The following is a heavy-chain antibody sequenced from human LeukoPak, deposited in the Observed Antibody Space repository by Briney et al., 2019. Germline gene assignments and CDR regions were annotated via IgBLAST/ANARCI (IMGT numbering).Heavy chain of an antibody. V-gene: IGHV3-21*01. CDR1: GFTFSSYS. Sequence: PGGSLRLSCAASGFTFSSYSMNWVRQAPGKGLEWVSSISSSSSYIYYADSVKGRFTISRDNAKNSLYLQVNSLRAEDTAVYYCARELVGIADYWGQGTLVTVSS. D-gene: IGHD6-13*01. CDR3: ARELVGIADY. CDR2: ISSSSSYI. J-gene: IGHJ4*02.